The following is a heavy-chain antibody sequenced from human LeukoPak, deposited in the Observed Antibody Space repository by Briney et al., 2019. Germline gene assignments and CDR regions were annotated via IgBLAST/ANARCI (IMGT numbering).Heavy chain of an antibody. CDR3: ARVLAAAGTTGY. J-gene: IGHJ4*02. Sequence: GGSLRLSCAASGFTFSSYSMNWVRQAPGKGLGWVAVISYDGSNKYYADSVKGRFTISRDNSKNTLYLQMNSLRAEDTAVYYCARVLAAAGTTGYWGQGTLVTVSS. CDR1: GFTFSSYS. V-gene: IGHV3-30*03. CDR2: ISYDGSNK. D-gene: IGHD6-13*01.